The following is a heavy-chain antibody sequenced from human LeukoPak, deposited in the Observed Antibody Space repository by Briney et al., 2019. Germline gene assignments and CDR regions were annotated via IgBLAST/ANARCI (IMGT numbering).Heavy chain of an antibody. D-gene: IGHD2-21*02. CDR3: ARHVVVTATPFDY. V-gene: IGHV4-39*01. CDR1: GGSIRSCSYY. CDR2: IYYSGST. Sequence: SETLSLTCTVSGGSIRSCSYYWGWIRQPPGKGLEWIGSIYYSGSTYYNPSLKSRVTISVDTSKNQFSLKLSSVTAADTAVYYCARHVVVTATPFDYWGQGTLVTVSS. J-gene: IGHJ4*02.